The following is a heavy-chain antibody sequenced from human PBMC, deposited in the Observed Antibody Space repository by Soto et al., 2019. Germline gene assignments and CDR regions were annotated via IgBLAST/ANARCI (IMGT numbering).Heavy chain of an antibody. V-gene: IGHV6-1*01. J-gene: IGHJ5*02. CDR2: TYYRSKWYN. CDR1: GDSVSSNSAA. D-gene: IGHD6-19*01. CDR3: ARDRGGYSSGWSRVGFGWFDP. Sequence: QSQTLSLTCAISGDSVSSNSAAWNWIRQSPSRGLEWLGRTYYRSKWYNDYAVSVKSRITINPDTSKNQFSLQLNSVTPEDTAVYYCARDRGGYSSGWSRVGFGWFDPWGQGTLVTVSS.